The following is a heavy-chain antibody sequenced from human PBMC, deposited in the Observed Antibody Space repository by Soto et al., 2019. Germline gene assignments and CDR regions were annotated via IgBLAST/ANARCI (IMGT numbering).Heavy chain of an antibody. CDR1: GGSISSGGYY. Sequence: SETLSLTCPVSGGSISSGGYYWSWIRQHPGKGLEWIGYIYYSGSTYYNPSLKSRVTISVDTSKNQFSLKLSSVTAADTAVYYCARTAARYYYYYGMDVWGQGTTVTVSS. V-gene: IGHV4-31*03. D-gene: IGHD6-6*01. CDR3: ARTAARYYYYYGMDV. CDR2: IYYSGST. J-gene: IGHJ6*02.